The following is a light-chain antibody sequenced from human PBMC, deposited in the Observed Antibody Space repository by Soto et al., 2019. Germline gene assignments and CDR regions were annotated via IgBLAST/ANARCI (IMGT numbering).Light chain of an antibody. Sequence: EIVLTQSPGTLSLSPGERATLSCRASQSVSSTYLAWYQQKPGQAPRLLMYSTSTRATGIPDRFSGSGSGADFTLTISRLEPEDCAVYYCQQYDKSPLTFGGGTKVEIK. V-gene: IGKV3-20*01. CDR1: QSVSSTY. CDR3: QQYDKSPLT. J-gene: IGKJ4*01. CDR2: STS.